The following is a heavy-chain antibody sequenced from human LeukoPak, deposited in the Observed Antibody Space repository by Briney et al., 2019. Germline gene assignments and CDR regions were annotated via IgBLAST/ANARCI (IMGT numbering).Heavy chain of an antibody. CDR1: GGSISSGDYY. CDR3: ARDRSAVVAATHYDY. Sequence: SETLSLTCTVSGGSISSGDYYWSWIRQPPGKGLEWIGYICYSGSTYYNPSLKSRVTISVDTSKNQFSLKLSSVTAADTAVYYCARDRSAVVAATHYDYWGQGTLVTVSS. J-gene: IGHJ4*02. V-gene: IGHV4-30-4*01. D-gene: IGHD2-15*01. CDR2: ICYSGST.